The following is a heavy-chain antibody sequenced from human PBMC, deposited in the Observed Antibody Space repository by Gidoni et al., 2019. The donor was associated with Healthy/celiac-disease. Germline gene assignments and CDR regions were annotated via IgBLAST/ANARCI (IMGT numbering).Heavy chain of an antibody. V-gene: IGHV3-48*02. CDR2: ISSSSSTI. J-gene: IGHJ4*02. CDR3: ARDSKTIFGVVTEYFDY. D-gene: IGHD3-3*01. CDR1: GFPFSSYS. Sequence: EVQLVESGGGLVQPGGSLRLSCAASGFPFSSYSMNWVRQAPGKGLEWVSYISSSSSTISYADSVKGRFTISRDNAKNSLYLQMNSLRDEDTAVYYCARDSKTIFGVVTEYFDYWGQGTLVTVSS.